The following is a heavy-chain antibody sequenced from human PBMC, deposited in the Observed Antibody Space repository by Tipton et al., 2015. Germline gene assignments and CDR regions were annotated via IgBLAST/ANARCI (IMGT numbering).Heavy chain of an antibody. CDR1: GGSFSDYY. D-gene: IGHD3-10*01. J-gene: IGHJ6*02. Sequence: TLSLTCTVSGGSFSDYYWSWIRQSPGEGLEWIGYIYYSGSTNYNPSLKSRVSISVGTSKSQFFLKLNSVTAADTAVYYCARFRYYGSGTERGYFHGLDVWGQGTTVTVSS. V-gene: IGHV4-59*07. CDR3: ARFRYYGSGTERGYFHGLDV. CDR2: IYYSGST.